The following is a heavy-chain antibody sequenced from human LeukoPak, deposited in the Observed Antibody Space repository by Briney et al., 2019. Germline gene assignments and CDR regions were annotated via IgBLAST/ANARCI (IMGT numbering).Heavy chain of an antibody. Sequence: ASVKVSCKASGYTFTSYGISWVRQAPGQGLEWMGWISAYNGNTNYAQKLQGRVTMTTDTPTSTAYMELRSLRSDDTAVYYCANQYCSSTSCYPYWVDYWGQGTLVTVSS. J-gene: IGHJ4*02. V-gene: IGHV1-18*01. CDR2: ISAYNGNT. D-gene: IGHD2-2*01. CDR3: ANQYCSSTSCYPYWVDY. CDR1: GYTFTSYG.